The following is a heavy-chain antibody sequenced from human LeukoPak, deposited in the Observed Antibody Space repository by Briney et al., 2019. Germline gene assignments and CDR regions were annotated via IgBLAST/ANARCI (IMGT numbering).Heavy chain of an antibody. J-gene: IGHJ4*02. CDR2: ISYDGSNK. V-gene: IGHV3-30*18. CDR1: GFTFSSYG. D-gene: IGHD1-14*01. CDR3: AKGPWVVNRTPPPDY. Sequence: GGSLRLSCAASGFTFSSYGMHWVRQAPGKGLEWVAVISYDGSNKYYADSVKGRFTISRDNSKNTLYLQMNSLRAEHTAVYYCAKGPWVVNRTPPPDYWGQGTLVTVSS.